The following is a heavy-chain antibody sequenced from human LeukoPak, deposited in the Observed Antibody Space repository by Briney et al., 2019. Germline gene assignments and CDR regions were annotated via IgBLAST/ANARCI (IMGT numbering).Heavy chain of an antibody. J-gene: IGHJ4*02. CDR1: GYTFTSYG. D-gene: IGHD3-22*01. CDR2: ISAYNGNT. Sequence: ASVKVSCKASGYTFTSYGISWVRQAPGQGLEWMGWISAYNGNTNYAQKSQGRVTMTRDTSISTAYMELSRLRSDDTAVYYCARVEDYYDSSGYSPFDYWGQGTLVTVSS. V-gene: IGHV1-18*01. CDR3: ARVEDYYDSSGYSPFDY.